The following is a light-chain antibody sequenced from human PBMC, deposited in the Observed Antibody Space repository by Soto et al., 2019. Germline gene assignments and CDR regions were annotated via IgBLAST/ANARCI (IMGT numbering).Light chain of an antibody. Sequence: EIVLTQSPGTLSLSPGERATLSCRASQSVSSSYLAWYQQKPGQAPRLLIYGASSRATGIPDRFSGSGSGTDFTLTISRLEPEDVPVYYCQQYGSSPKTFGHGTKVEIK. CDR3: QQYGSSPKT. V-gene: IGKV3-20*01. CDR2: GAS. CDR1: QSVSSSY. J-gene: IGKJ1*01.